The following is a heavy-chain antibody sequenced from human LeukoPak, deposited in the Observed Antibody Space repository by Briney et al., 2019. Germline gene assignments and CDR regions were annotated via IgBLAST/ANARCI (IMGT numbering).Heavy chain of an antibody. D-gene: IGHD2-21*01. V-gene: IGHV1-2*02. J-gene: IGHJ5*02. CDR2: INPNSGGT. Sequence: ASEKVSCKTSGYSFTYYYMHWVRQAPGQGLEWMVWINPNSGGTSSAQKFQGRVTMTRDTSITTVYMEVSWLTSDDTAIYYCARADRLHGGPYLIGPWGQGTLVTVSS. CDR3: ARADRLHGGPYLIGP. CDR1: GYSFTYYY.